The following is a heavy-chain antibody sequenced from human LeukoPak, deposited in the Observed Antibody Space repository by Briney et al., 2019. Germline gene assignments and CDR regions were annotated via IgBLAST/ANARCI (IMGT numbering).Heavy chain of an antibody. J-gene: IGHJ4*02. CDR2: IRLDGSNK. V-gene: IGHV3-30*02. Sequence: GSLRLSCAASGFTFSSYGMHWVRQAPGKGLEWVAFIRLDGSNKYYADSVKGRFTISRDNAKNSLYLQMNSLRAEDTAVYYCAREPGGSPGYWGQGTLVTVSS. CDR1: GFTFSSYG. D-gene: IGHD3-16*01. CDR3: AREPGGSPGY.